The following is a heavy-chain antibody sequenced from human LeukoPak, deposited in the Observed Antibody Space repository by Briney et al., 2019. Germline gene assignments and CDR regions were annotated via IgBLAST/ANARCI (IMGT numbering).Heavy chain of an antibody. V-gene: IGHV3-74*01. Sequence: QAGGSLRLSCAASGFTFSNYWIHWVRQAPGKGLVWVSRINSDGSSTSYADSVKGRFTIPRDNAKNSLYLQMNSLRANDTAVYYCARENTGSEWGQGTLVSVSS. CDR2: INSDGSST. J-gene: IGHJ4*02. CDR3: ARENTGSE. D-gene: IGHD1-14*01. CDR1: GFTFSNYW.